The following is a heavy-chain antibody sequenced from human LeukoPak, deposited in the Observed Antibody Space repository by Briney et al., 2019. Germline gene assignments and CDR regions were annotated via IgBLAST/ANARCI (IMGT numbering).Heavy chain of an antibody. J-gene: IGHJ4*02. CDR2: IIPIFGTA. D-gene: IGHD6-6*01. CDR1: GGTFSSYA. CDR3: ARAPGIAARLFDY. Sequence: SVKVSCKASGGTFSSYAISWVRQAPGQGLGWMGGIIPIFGTANYAQKFQGRVTITADESTSTAYMELSSLRSEDTAVYYCARAPGIAARLFDYWGQGTLVTVSS. V-gene: IGHV1-69*01.